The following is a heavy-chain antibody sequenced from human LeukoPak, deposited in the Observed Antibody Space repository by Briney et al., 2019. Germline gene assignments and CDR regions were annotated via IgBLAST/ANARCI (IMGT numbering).Heavy chain of an antibody. CDR1: GFTFNRHA. CDR2: ISSDGGAT. CDR3: ARRKDVSYYSFDF. Sequence: PGGSLRLSCAASGFTFNRHAMDWVRQAPGKGLEYVSGISSDGGATYYANSVKGRFTISRDNSKNTLYLQMGSLRAEDMALYYCARRKDVSYYSFDFWGQGTQVTVSS. J-gene: IGHJ4*02. V-gene: IGHV3-64*01. D-gene: IGHD1-26*01.